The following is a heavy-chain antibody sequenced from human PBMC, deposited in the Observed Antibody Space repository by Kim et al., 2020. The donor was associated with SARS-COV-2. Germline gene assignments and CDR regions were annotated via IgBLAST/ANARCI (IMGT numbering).Heavy chain of an antibody. CDR3: ARHGSGSSNWYNWFDP. V-gene: IGHV5-51*01. CDR2: IYPGDSDT. Sequence: GESLKISCKGSGYSFTSYWIGWVCQMPGKGLEWMGIIYPGDSDTRYSPSFQGQVTISADKSISTAYLQWSSLKASDTAMYYCARHGSGSSNWYNWFDPWGQGTLVTVSS. CDR1: GYSFTSYW. D-gene: IGHD3-10*01. J-gene: IGHJ5*02.